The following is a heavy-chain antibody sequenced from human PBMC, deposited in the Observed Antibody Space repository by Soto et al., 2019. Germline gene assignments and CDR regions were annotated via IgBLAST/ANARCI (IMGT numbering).Heavy chain of an antibody. Sequence: PGGSLRLSCAASGSSFSDYSMNWVRQAPGKGLEWLSYISRSGSLNYYADSVKGRFTISRDNAKNSLYLEMNSVRDEDTAMYYCARDLEYSSSWYYYYGLDVWGHGTTVTVSS. CDR3: ARDLEYSSSWYYYYGLDV. D-gene: IGHD6-6*01. V-gene: IGHV3-48*02. CDR2: ISRSGSLN. CDR1: GSSFSDYS. J-gene: IGHJ6*02.